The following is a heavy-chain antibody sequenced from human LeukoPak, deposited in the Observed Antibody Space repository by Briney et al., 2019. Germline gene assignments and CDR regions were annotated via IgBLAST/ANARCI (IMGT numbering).Heavy chain of an antibody. D-gene: IGHD6-13*01. CDR1: GFTFSSYG. Sequence: GGSLRLSCAASGFTFSSYGMHWVRQAPGKGLEWVAFIRNDGGDKYYADSVKGRFTISRDNSKNPLYLQMNSLKAEDTAVYYCAKVLSSSWGYFGFWGQGTLVTVSS. J-gene: IGHJ4*02. V-gene: IGHV3-30*02. CDR2: IRNDGGDK. CDR3: AKVLSSSWGYFGF.